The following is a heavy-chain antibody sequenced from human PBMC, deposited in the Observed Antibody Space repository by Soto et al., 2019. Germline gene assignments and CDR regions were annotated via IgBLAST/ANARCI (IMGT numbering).Heavy chain of an antibody. Sequence: SETLSLTCAVYGGSFSGYYWSWIRQPPGKGLEWIGEINHSGSTNYNPSLKSRVTISVDTSKNQFSLKLSSVTAADTAVYYCARGMYWYSGSYYGGNAFDYWGQGTLVTVSS. J-gene: IGHJ4*02. CDR3: ARGMYWYSGSYYGGNAFDY. CDR1: GGSFSGYY. D-gene: IGHD1-26*01. V-gene: IGHV4-34*01. CDR2: INHSGST.